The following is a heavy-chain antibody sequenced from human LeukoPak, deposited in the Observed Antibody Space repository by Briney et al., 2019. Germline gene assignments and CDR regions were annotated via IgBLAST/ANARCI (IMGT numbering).Heavy chain of an antibody. Sequence: GGSLRLSCAASGFTFSSYGMHWVRQAPGKGLEWIGRIKSKSEGATRDFAAPVKGRVTMSRDESKNTVYLHMDSLKIEDTAMYYCAAGTGNSDFDYWGQGTLVTVSS. D-gene: IGHD1-1*01. V-gene: IGHV3-15*01. CDR3: AAGTGNSDFDY. J-gene: IGHJ4*02. CDR1: GFTFSSYG. CDR2: IKSKSEGATR.